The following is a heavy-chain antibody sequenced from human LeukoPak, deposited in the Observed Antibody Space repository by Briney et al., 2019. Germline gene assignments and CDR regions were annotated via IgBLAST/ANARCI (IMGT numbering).Heavy chain of an antibody. CDR1: GYTFTSYG. J-gene: IGHJ4*02. Sequence: ASVKVSCKAAGYTFTSYGIGWVRQAHGQGLEWMGWISAYNGNTNYGQKIQGRVTMTTDTSTSTAYMELRSLRSDDTAAYYCARDTTSGILWFRESFDYWGQGTLVTVSS. CDR2: ISAYNGNT. V-gene: IGHV1-18*01. D-gene: IGHD3-10*01. CDR3: ARDTTSGILWFRESFDY.